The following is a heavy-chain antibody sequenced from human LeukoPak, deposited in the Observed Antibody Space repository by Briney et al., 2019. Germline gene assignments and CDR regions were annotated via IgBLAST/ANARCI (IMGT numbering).Heavy chain of an antibody. J-gene: IGHJ4*02. V-gene: IGHV4-59*01. CDR3: ARPRGTTLIFDY. D-gene: IGHD4-17*01. CDR1: GGSINNYY. Sequence: SETLSLTCTVSGGSINNYYWSWIRQPPGKGLEWIGYIYYSGSTNYNPSLKGRVTISVDTSKNQFSLKLSFVTAADTAVYYCARPRGTTLIFDYWGQGTLVTISS. CDR2: IYYSGST.